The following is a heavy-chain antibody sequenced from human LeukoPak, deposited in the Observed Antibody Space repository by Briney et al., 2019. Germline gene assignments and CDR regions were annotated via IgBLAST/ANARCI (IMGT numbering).Heavy chain of an antibody. CDR2: IFHSGNT. Sequence: SETLSLTCTISGGYIYSSYWWSWVRQSPGKGPEWIGEIFHSGNTNYSPSLESRVTISVDKSKNQFSLKLTSVTAADTAVYYCVRELRDTVITGGHWFDPWGQGTLVIVSS. CDR1: GGYIYSSYW. CDR3: VRELRDTVITGGHWFDP. J-gene: IGHJ5*02. V-gene: IGHV4-4*02. D-gene: IGHD4-17*01.